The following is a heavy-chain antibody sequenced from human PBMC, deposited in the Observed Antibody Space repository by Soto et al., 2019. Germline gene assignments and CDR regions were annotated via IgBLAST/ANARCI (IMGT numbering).Heavy chain of an antibody. V-gene: IGHV4-34*01. CDR2: INHSGNT. Sequence: QVQLQQWGAGLLKPSETPSLTCAVYGGSFSGYYWSWIRQPPGKGLEWIGEINHSGNTNYNPSLKSRVTISVDTSKNQLFLNLSSVTAADTAMYYCARHHVRGRTIAGAAEFWGQGTLVTVSS. D-gene: IGHD6-13*01. J-gene: IGHJ4*02. CDR3: ARHHVRGRTIAGAAEF. CDR1: GGSFSGYY.